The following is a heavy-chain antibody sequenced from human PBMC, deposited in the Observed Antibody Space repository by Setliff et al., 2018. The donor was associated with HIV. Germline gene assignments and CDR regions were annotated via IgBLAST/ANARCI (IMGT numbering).Heavy chain of an antibody. V-gene: IGHV4-4*09. CDR2: IFSSGCT. J-gene: IGHJ4*02. CDR3: ARRGSTRYCRSLSFFDH. D-gene: IGHD2-15*01. CDR1: GGSISSYC. Sequence: SETLSLTCTVSGGSISSYCWNWIRQSPGRGLEWIGFIFSSGCTKYNHSLQSRVTMSIDTSKNQFSLQLTSVTAADTAVYYCARRGSTRYCRSLSFFDHWGQGILVTVSS.